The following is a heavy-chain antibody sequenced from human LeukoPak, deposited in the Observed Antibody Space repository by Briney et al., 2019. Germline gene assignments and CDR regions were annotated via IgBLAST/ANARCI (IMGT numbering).Heavy chain of an antibody. CDR2: IYYSGST. V-gene: IGHV4-59*11. D-gene: IGHD7-27*01. J-gene: IGHJ4*02. CDR3: ARWALGIIDY. CDR1: GGSISSHY. Sequence: PSETLSLTRTVSGGSISSHYWSWIRQPPGKGLEWIGYIYYSGSTNYNPSLKSRVTISVDTSKNQFSLKLSSVTAADTAVYYCARWALGIIDYWGQGTLVTVSS.